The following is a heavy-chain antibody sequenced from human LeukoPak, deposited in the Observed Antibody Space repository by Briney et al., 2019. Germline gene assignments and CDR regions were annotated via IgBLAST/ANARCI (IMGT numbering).Heavy chain of an antibody. V-gene: IGHV3-7*01. CDR1: GFSLSGYW. D-gene: IGHD5-18*01. Sequence: GGSLRLSCAASGFSLSGYWMTWVRQAPGKGLEWVARLHADGVEQNYVDSVTGRFTMSRDNAKNSLDLQMNSLRVEDTAVYYCARGGHSFDYLGQGTLVAVSS. J-gene: IGHJ4*02. CDR2: LHADGVEQ. CDR3: ARGGHSFDY.